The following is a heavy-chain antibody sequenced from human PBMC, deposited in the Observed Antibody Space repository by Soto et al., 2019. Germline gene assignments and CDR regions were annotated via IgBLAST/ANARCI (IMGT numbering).Heavy chain of an antibody. V-gene: IGHV3-23*01. CDR3: AKGTTAVYCFDF. CDR1: GFTFSSYA. Sequence: DVQLLESGGGLVQPGGSLRLSCAASGFTFSSYAMSWVRQAPGKGLEWVSAISATGGSAFYANSVKGRFTISRDTSKNTVFLQFDSLVTEDTAVYSCAKGTTAVYCFDFWGQGTLVTVPS. CDR2: ISATGGSA. D-gene: IGHD2-15*01. J-gene: IGHJ4*02.